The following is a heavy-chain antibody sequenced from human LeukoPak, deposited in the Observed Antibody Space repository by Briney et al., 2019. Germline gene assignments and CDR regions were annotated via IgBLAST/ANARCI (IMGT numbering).Heavy chain of an antibody. D-gene: IGHD1-1*01. J-gene: IGHJ4*02. CDR2: ISGSGGST. CDR1: GFTFSSYA. CDR3: ARGGPGTTVDY. Sequence: PGGSLRLSCAASGFTFSSYAMSWVRQAPGKGLEWVSAISGSGGSTYYTDAVKGRFTISRNNSKNTLYLQMNSLRAEDTAVYYCARGGPGTTVDYWGRGTLVTVSS. V-gene: IGHV3-23*01.